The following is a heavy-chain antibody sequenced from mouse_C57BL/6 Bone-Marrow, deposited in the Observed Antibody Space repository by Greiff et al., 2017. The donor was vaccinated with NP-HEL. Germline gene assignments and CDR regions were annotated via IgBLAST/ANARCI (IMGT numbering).Heavy chain of an antibody. CDR2: ISAGGSYT. V-gene: IGHV5-4*01. J-gene: IGHJ4*01. D-gene: IGHD2-5*01. CDR1: GFTFSSYA. Sequence: VQLVESGGGLVKPGGSLKLSCAASGFTFSSYAMSWVRQTPEQRLEWVATISAGGSYTYYPDNVKGRVTISRDNTKNNLYLQRIQRKAEDTAMYDSARGVVTIIARDYWGQGTSVTVSS. CDR3: ARGVVTIIARDY.